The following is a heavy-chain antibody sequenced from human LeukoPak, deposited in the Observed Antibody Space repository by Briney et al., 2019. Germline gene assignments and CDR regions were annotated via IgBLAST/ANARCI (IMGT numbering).Heavy chain of an antibody. CDR1: GFTFSSYS. J-gene: IGHJ5*02. CDR3: ARGCSAGTPHNWFDP. Sequence: PGGSLRLSCAASGFTFSSYSMNWVRQAPGKGLEWVSSISSSSSYIYYADSVKGRFTISRDNAKNSLYLQMNSLRAEDTAVYYCARGCSAGTPHNWFDPWGQGTLVTVSS. V-gene: IGHV3-21*01. CDR2: ISSSSSYI. D-gene: IGHD6-13*01.